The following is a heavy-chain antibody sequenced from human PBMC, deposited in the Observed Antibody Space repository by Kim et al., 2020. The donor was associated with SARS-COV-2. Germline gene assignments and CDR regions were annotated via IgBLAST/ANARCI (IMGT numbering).Heavy chain of an antibody. J-gene: IGHJ4*02. Sequence: SETLSLTCTVSGYSISSGYYWGWIRQPPGKGLEWIGSIYHSGSTYYNPSLKSRVTISVDTSKNQFSLQLSSVTAADTAVYYCARWGPYSSSFLLYYFDYWGQGTLVTVSS. D-gene: IGHD6-13*01. CDR3: ARWGPYSSSFLLYYFDY. CDR1: GYSISSGYY. CDR2: IYHSGST. V-gene: IGHV4-38-2*02.